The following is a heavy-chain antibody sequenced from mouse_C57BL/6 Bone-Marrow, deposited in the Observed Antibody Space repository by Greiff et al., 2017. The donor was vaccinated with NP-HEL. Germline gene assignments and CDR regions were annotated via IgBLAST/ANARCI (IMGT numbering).Heavy chain of an antibody. CDR3: ARHYYSNYFDY. D-gene: IGHD2-5*01. CDR1: GFTFSSYG. CDR2: ISSGGSYT. V-gene: IGHV5-6*01. Sequence: EVHLVESGGDLVKPGGSLKLSCAASGFTFSSYGMSWVRQTPDKRLEWVATISSGGSYTYYPDSVKGRFTISRDNAKNTLYLQMSSLKSEDTAMYYCARHYYSNYFDYRGQGTTLTVSS. J-gene: IGHJ2*01.